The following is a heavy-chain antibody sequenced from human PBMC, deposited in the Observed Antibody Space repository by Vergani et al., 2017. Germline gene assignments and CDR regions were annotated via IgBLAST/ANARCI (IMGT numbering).Heavy chain of an antibody. D-gene: IGHD6-19*01. CDR3: ARENSSGWYYVLAYNWFDP. CDR1: GGSISSSSYY. Sequence: QLQLQESGPGLVKPSETLSLTCTVSGGSISSSSYYWGWIRQPPGKGLEWIGSIYYSGSTYYNPSLKSRVTISVDTSKNQFSLKLSSVTAADTAVYYCARENSSGWYYVLAYNWFDPWGQGTLVTVSS. CDR2: IYYSGST. V-gene: IGHV4-39*07. J-gene: IGHJ5*02.